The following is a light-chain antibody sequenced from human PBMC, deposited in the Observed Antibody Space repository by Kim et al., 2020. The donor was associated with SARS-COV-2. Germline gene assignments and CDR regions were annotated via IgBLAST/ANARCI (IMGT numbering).Light chain of an antibody. CDR2: SNN. V-gene: IGLV1-47*02. J-gene: IGLJ3*02. Sequence: PGQKDTIYSSGSSSDIESNNVYWYQHIPETAPKLLIYSNNQRPSGVPDQCSGSKSGTSDSLAISGLRCEDEANYNCATWDDSLSAVFGGGTQLTVL. CDR1: SSDIESNN. CDR3: ATWDDSLSAV.